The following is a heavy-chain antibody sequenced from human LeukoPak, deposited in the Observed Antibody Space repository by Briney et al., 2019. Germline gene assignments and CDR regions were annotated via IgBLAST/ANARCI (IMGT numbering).Heavy chain of an antibody. J-gene: IGHJ5*02. Sequence: KTSQTLSLTCAVSGGSISSGGYSWSWIRQPPGKGLEWIGYIYHSGSTYYNPSLKSRVTISVDRSKNQFSLKLSSVTAADTAVYYCARDSGQLGSWFDPWGQGTLVTVSS. CDR3: ARDSGQLGSWFDP. D-gene: IGHD6-6*01. CDR2: IYHSGST. CDR1: GGSISSGGYS. V-gene: IGHV4-30-2*01.